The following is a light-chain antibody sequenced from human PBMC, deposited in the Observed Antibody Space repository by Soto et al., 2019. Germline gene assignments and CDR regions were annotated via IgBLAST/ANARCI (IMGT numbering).Light chain of an antibody. J-gene: IGKJ1*01. CDR3: QQSYSNTRT. V-gene: IGKV1-39*01. CDR1: QSISSSF. CDR2: SAS. Sequence: DIHMTQSPSSLSASVGDRFTITCRASQSISSSFLNWYQQKPGKAPKLLIFSASSLQSGVPSRFSGSGSGTDFTITISSMKTEDFETYYCQQSYSNTRTFGQGTKVDIK.